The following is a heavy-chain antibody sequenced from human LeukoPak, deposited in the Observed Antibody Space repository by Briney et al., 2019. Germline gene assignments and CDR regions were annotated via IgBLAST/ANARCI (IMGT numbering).Heavy chain of an antibody. J-gene: IGHJ4*02. CDR1: GFTISSYW. V-gene: IGHV3-7*01. D-gene: IGHD5-12*01. CDR2: IKRDGSEK. CDR3: AREGRVSGYDFDC. Sequence: GGSLRLSCAASGFTISSYWMSWVRQAPGKGLEWVANIKRDGSEKYYVDSVKGRFTISRDNAKNSLYLQMNSLRVEDTAVYYCAREGRVSGYDFDCWGQGTLVTVSS.